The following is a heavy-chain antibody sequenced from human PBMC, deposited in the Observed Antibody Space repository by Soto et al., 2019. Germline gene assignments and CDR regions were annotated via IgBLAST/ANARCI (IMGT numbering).Heavy chain of an antibody. CDR1: GFTFSDYA. J-gene: IGHJ4*02. CDR2: ISYEGNNK. Sequence: QVQLVESGGGVVQPGRSLRLSCAASGFTFSDYAMHWVRQAPGKGLEWVTLISYEGNNKYYADSVKGRFTFSRDNSKSTMYLQMMSQTAEDTAVYYCTRDTLWVGMGIIQYWGQRTLFTVS. D-gene: IGHD6-13*01. V-gene: IGHV3-30-3*01. CDR3: TRDTLWVGMGIIQY.